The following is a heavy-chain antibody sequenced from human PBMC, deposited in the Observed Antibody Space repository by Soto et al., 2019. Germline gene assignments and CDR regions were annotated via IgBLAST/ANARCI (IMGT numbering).Heavy chain of an antibody. CDR3: ARIVVGVTVDL. D-gene: IGHD1-26*01. CDR2: ISHTGDT. CDR1: ESSFWRYSYF. J-gene: IGHJ4*02. V-gene: IGHV4-61*01. Sequence: SLTFTGSESSFWRYSYFWTWIRQPPGKGLEWIAYISHTGDTNYNPSLKSRVTISIDTSRNQFSLTVTSVTAADTAVYFCARIVVGVTVDLWGQGSLVTVSS.